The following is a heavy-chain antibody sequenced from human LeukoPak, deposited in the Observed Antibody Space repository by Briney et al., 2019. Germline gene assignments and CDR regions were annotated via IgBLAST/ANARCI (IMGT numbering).Heavy chain of an antibody. D-gene: IGHD6-19*01. Sequence: PGGSLRLSCAASRFTFSSYSMNWVRQAPGKGLEWVSSISSSSSYIYYADSVKGRFTISRDNAKNSLYLQMNSLRAEDTAVYYCARVSHSSGWYGPFDYWGQGTLVTVSS. CDR1: RFTFSSYS. V-gene: IGHV3-21*01. CDR3: ARVSHSSGWYGPFDY. J-gene: IGHJ4*02. CDR2: ISSSSSYI.